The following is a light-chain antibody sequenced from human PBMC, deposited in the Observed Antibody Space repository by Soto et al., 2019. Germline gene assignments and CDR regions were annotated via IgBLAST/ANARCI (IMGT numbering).Light chain of an antibody. V-gene: IGKV1-5*01. J-gene: IGKJ1*01. CDR2: DAS. Sequence: DIQMTQSPSTLSASVGDRVTITCRASQNINRRLAWYQQKPGKAPKLLIFDASSLKSGVPSRFSGSGSGTEFTLTISRLQPDDVATYYCLQYSSHSWTFGQGTKVDIK. CDR1: QNINRR. CDR3: LQYSSHSWT.